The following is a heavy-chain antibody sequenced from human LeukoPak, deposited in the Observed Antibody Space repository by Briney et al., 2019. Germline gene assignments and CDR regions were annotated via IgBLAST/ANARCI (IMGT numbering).Heavy chain of an antibody. D-gene: IGHD3-10*01. CDR2: ISSSSSYI. CDR3: ARDGDYYYGSGSPNWFDP. J-gene: IGHJ5*02. V-gene: IGHV3-21*01. Sequence: GGSLRLSCAASGFTFSSYSMNWVRQAPGKGLEWVSSISSSSSYIYYADSEKGRFTISRDNAKNSLYLQMNSLRAEDTAVYYCARDGDYYYGSGSPNWFDPWGQGTLVTVSS. CDR1: GFTFSSYS.